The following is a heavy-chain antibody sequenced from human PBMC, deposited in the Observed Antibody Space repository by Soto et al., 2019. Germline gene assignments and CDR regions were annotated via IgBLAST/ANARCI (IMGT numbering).Heavy chain of an antibody. CDR1: GFTFSSYA. V-gene: IGHV3-23*01. CDR2: ISGSGGST. J-gene: IGHJ4*02. D-gene: IGHD3-10*01. CDR3: AKDIIRQGMVAPCFDY. Sequence: GGSLRLSCAASGFTFSSYAMSWVRQAPGKGLEWVSAISGSGGSTYYADSVKGRFTISRDNSKNTLYLQMNSLRAEDTAVYYCAKDIIRQGMVAPCFDYWGQGTLVTVSS.